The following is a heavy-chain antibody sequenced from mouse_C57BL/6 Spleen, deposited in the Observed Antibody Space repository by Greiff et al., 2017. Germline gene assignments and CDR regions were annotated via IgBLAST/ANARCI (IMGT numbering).Heavy chain of an antibody. CDR1: GYSITSGYY. Sequence: EVQLVESGPGLVKPSQSLSLTCSVTGYSITSGYYWNWIRQFPGNKLEWMGYISYDGSNNYNPSLKNRISITRDTSKNQFFLKLNSVTTEDTATYYCARENTVGYYFDYWGQGTTLTVSS. D-gene: IGHD1-1*01. V-gene: IGHV3-6*01. CDR2: ISYDGSN. J-gene: IGHJ2*01. CDR3: ARENTVGYYFDY.